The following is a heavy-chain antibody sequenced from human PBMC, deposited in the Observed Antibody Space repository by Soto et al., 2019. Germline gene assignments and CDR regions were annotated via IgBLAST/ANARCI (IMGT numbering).Heavy chain of an antibody. D-gene: IGHD3-10*01. CDR1: GGSISSSSYY. CDR2: IYYTGST. V-gene: IGHV4-39*01. J-gene: IGHJ4*02. CDR3: AKSNSGSYSFDY. Sequence: SETLSLTCAVSGGSISSSSYYWAWIRQPPGKGLEGIANIYYTGSTYYNPSLGGRVTISIDTSKDQFSLKLGSVTAADTAVYYCAKSNSGSYSFDYWGQGTLVTVSS.